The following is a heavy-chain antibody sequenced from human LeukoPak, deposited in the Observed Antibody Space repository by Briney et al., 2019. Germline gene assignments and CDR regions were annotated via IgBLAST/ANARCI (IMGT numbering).Heavy chain of an antibody. V-gene: IGHV3-48*04. CDR1: GFSFSGNA. Sequence: GGSLRLSCAASGFSFSGNAMSWVRQAPGQGLEWVSYISFTSSTIFYADSVKGRFTISRDSAENSLYLQMNSLRAEDTAVYYCARAGDISTAYYGLDVWGQGTTVTVS. J-gene: IGHJ6*02. D-gene: IGHD3-9*01. CDR3: ARAGDISTAYYGLDV. CDR2: ISFTSSTI.